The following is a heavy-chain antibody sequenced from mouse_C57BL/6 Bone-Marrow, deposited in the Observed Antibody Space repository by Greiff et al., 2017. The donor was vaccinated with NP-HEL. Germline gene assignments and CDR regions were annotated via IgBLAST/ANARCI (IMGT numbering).Heavy chain of an antibody. J-gene: IGHJ3*01. D-gene: IGHD1-1*01. CDR3: AREGGYYGSPFAY. V-gene: IGHV3-6*01. Sequence: EVKVEESGPGLVKPSQSLSLTCSVPGYSIISGYYWYWIRPFPGNKREWMAYISYDGSNNYNPSLKNRISITRDISTTQFFLKLTSVTTEDTATYYCAREGGYYGSPFAYWGQGNLVTVSA. CDR1: GYSIISGYY. CDR2: ISYDGSN.